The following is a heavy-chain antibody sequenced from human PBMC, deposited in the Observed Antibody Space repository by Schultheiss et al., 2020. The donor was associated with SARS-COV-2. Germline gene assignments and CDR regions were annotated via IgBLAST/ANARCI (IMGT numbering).Heavy chain of an antibody. Sequence: GESLKISCAASGFTFSSYGMHWVRQAPGKGLEWVAVISYDGSDKYYADSVKGRFTISRDNSQNTLYLQMTSLRAGDTAVYYCASSPSSGYYRLYFQHWGQGTLVTVSS. V-gene: IGHV3-33*05. CDR3: ASSPSSGYYRLYFQH. CDR1: GFTFSSYG. D-gene: IGHD3-22*01. J-gene: IGHJ1*01. CDR2: ISYDGSDK.